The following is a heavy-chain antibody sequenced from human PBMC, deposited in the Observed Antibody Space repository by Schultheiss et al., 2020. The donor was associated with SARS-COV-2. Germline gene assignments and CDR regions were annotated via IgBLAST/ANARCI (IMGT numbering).Heavy chain of an antibody. Sequence: GGSLRLSCAASGFTFSSYGMHWVRQAPGKGLEWVAFIRYDGSNKYYADSVKGRFTISRDNSKNTLYLQMNSLRAEDTAVYYCARDGSLGYCSSTSCYLFDYWGQGTLVTVSS. J-gene: IGHJ4*02. CDR3: ARDGSLGYCSSTSCYLFDY. CDR2: IRYDGSNK. D-gene: IGHD2-2*01. V-gene: IGHV3-30*02. CDR1: GFTFSSYG.